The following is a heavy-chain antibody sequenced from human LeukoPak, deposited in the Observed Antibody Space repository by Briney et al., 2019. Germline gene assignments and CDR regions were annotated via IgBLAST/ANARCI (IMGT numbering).Heavy chain of an antibody. CDR1: GFTFSTYW. CDR2: INSGSYT. J-gene: IGHJ4*02. CDR3: AREKLNTYGGLFDY. D-gene: IGHD4-23*01. Sequence: GGSLRLSCAASGFTFSTYWMSWVRQAPGKGLEWVSYINSGSYTNYADSVKGRFTISRDNAKNSLYLQMNSLRAEDTAVYYCAREKLNTYGGLFDYWGQGTLVTVSS. V-gene: IGHV3-11*05.